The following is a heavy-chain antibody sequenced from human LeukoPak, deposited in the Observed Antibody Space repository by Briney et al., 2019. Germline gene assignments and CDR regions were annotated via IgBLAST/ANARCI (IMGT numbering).Heavy chain of an antibody. CDR3: ARELRFLEWLSSPYYYYMDV. D-gene: IGHD3-3*01. Sequence: GGSLRLSCAASGFTFSSYSMNWVRQAPGKGLEWVSYISSSSSTIYYADSVKGRFTISRDNAKNSLYLQMNSLRAEDTAVYHCARELRFLEWLSSPYYYYMDVWGKGTTVTVSS. J-gene: IGHJ6*03. CDR1: GFTFSSYS. V-gene: IGHV3-48*01. CDR2: ISSSSSTI.